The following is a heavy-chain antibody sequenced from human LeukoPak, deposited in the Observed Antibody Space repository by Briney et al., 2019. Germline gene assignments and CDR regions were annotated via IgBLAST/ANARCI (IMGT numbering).Heavy chain of an antibody. CDR2: INHSGST. V-gene: IGHV4-34*01. CDR3: ARGGYCSSTSCPRRGKFDY. Sequence: PSETLSLTCAVYGGSFSGYYWSWIRQPPGKGLEWIGEINHSGSTNYNPSLKSRVTISVDTSKNQFSLKLSSVTAADTAVYYCARGGYCSSTSCPRRGKFDYWGQGTLVTVSS. J-gene: IGHJ4*02. CDR1: GGSFSGYY. D-gene: IGHD2-2*01.